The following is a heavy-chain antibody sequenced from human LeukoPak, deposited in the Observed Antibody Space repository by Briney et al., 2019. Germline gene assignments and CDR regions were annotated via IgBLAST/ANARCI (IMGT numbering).Heavy chain of an antibody. D-gene: IGHD2-2*01. CDR1: GFTFSSYA. Sequence: QPGASLRLSCAASGFTFSSYAMNWVRQAPGKGLEWVSAISGSGGSTYYADSVKGRFTTSRDNSKNTLYLQMNSLRAEDTAVYYCATWVLVVVPNWFDPWAREPWSPSPQ. CDR3: ATWVLVVVPNWFDP. V-gene: IGHV3-23*01. CDR2: ISGSGGST. J-gene: IGHJ5*02.